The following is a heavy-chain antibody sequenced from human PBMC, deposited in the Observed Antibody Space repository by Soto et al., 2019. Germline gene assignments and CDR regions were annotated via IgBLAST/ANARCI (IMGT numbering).Heavy chain of an antibody. Sequence: PGGSLRLSWAASGCAFRDFAMSWVRQAPGKGLEWVSAITGSGSSTYNADSVKGRFSISRDNSKNTLYLQMNSLRAEDTGVYYCARECEVRGRGASDLGYFYYGMDVWGQGTTVTVSS. CDR2: ITGSGSST. V-gene: IGHV3-23*01. D-gene: IGHD3-16*01. CDR3: ARECEVRGRGASDLGYFYYGMDV. CDR1: GCAFRDFA. J-gene: IGHJ6*02.